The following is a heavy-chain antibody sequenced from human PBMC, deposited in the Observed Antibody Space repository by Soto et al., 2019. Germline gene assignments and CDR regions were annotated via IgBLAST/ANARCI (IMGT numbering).Heavy chain of an antibody. Sequence: QVQLVESGGGVVQPGRSLRLSCAASGFTFSSYGMHWVRQAPGKGLEWVAVISYDGSNKYYADSVKGRFTISRDNSKNTLYLQRNSLRAEDTAVYYCAREEPYYYDSSGYTLGDYWGQGTLVTVSS. CDR3: AREEPYYYDSSGYTLGDY. J-gene: IGHJ4*02. V-gene: IGHV3-30*03. D-gene: IGHD3-22*01. CDR2: ISYDGSNK. CDR1: GFTFSSYG.